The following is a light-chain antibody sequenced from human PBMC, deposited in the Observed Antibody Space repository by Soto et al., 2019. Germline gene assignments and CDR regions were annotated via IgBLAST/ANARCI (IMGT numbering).Light chain of an antibody. CDR3: QQYLDWPLT. J-gene: IGKJ4*01. V-gene: IGKV3-15*01. CDR2: GIS. Sequence: EIVMTQSPVTLSVSPGERVTLSCRASQSLATNLAWYQQKPRQTPRLVIYGISARSSGIPGRFSGSGFGTDFTLTISSLQPEDSAVYYCQQYLDWPLTFGGGTKVEI. CDR1: QSLATN.